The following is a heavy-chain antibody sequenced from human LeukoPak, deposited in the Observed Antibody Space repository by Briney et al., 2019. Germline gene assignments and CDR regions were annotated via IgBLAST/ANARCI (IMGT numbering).Heavy chain of an antibody. J-gene: IGHJ5*02. CDR2: INPNSGGA. CDR3: ATGPRAVTTKSGSWFDP. CDR1: GYIFTDYY. D-gene: IGHD1-26*01. V-gene: IGHV1/OR15-1*04. Sequence: ASVKVSCKASGYIFTDYYMHWVRQAPGQVLGWMGRINPNSGGANYAQKFQGRVTMTEDTSTDTAYMELSSLRSEDTAVYYCATGPRAVTTKSGSWFDPWGQGTLVTVSS.